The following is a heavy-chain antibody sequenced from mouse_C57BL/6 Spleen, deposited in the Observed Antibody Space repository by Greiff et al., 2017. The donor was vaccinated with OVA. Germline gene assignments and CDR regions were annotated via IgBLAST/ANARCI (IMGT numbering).Heavy chain of an antibody. CDR3: VRQTYGSSLWYFDV. CDR1: GFSFNTYA. D-gene: IGHD1-1*01. Sequence: DVHLVESGGGLVQPKGSLKLSCAASGFSFNTYAMNWVRQAPGKGLEWVARIRSKSNNYATYYADSVKDRFTISRDDSESMLYLQMNNLKTEDTAMYYCVRQTYGSSLWYFDVWGTGTTVTVSS. J-gene: IGHJ1*03. CDR2: IRSKSNNYAT. V-gene: IGHV10-1*01.